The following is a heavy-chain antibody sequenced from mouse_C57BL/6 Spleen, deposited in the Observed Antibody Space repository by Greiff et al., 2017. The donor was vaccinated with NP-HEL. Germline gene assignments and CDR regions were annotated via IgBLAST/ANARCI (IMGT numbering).Heavy chain of an antibody. CDR1: GFNIKDYY. CDR3: ARDYPDY. Sequence: VQLQQSGAELVKPGASVKLSCTASGFNIKDYYMHWVKQRTEQGLEWIGRIDPEDGETKYAPNFQGKATITADTSSNTAYLQLSSLTSEDTAVYYCARDYPDYWGQGTTLTVSS. CDR2: IDPEDGET. J-gene: IGHJ2*01. V-gene: IGHV14-2*01.